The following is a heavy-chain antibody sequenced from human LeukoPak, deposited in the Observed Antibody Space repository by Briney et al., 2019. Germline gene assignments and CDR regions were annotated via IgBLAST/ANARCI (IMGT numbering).Heavy chain of an antibody. CDR2: ISSSSTI. Sequence: GGSLRLSCAASGFTFSSYSMNWVRQAPGKGLEWVSYISSSSTIYYADSVKGRFTISRDNAKNSLYLQMNSLRAEDTAVYYCAREVVVTVGYGMDVWGQGTTVTVSS. CDR3: AREVVVTVGYGMDV. V-gene: IGHV3-48*04. CDR1: GFTFSSYS. D-gene: IGHD2-21*02. J-gene: IGHJ6*02.